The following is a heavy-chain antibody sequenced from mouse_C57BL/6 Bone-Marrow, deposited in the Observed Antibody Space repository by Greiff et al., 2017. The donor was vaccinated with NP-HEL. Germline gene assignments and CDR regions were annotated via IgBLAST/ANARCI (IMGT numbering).Heavy chain of an antibody. CDR2: INSDGGST. J-gene: IGHJ3*01. CDR1: EYEFPSHD. CDR3: ARHESYDYDVWFAY. Sequence: EVKLMESGGGLVQPGESLKLSCESNEYEFPSHDMSWVRKTPEKRLELVAAINSDGGSTYYPDTMERRFIISRDNTKKTLYLQMSSLRSEDTALYYCARHESYDYDVWFAYWGQGTLVTVSA. D-gene: IGHD2-4*01. V-gene: IGHV5-2*01.